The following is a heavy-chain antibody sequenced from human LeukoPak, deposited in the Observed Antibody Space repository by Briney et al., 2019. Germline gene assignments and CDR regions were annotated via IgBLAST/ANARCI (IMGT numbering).Heavy chain of an antibody. Sequence: ASVKVSRKDSGHIFTGYIHWVRQAPGQGLEWMAWIHAETGVTYYAQKFQGRVTLTRDTSISTDYMELTRLRSDDTAIYYCTRDWLNKAYDPWGQGTLVTVSS. CDR1: GHIFTGY. CDR2: IHAETGVT. V-gene: IGHV1-2*02. CDR3: TRDWLNKAYDP. D-gene: IGHD3-16*01. J-gene: IGHJ4*02.